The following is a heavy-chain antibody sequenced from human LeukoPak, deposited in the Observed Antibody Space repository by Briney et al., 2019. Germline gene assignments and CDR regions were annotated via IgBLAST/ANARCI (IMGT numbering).Heavy chain of an antibody. CDR2: INTNTGNP. Sequence: ASVEVSCKASGYTFTSYAMNWVRQAPGQGLEWMGWINTNTGNPTYAQGFTGRFVFSLDTSVSTAYLQISSLKAEDTAVYYCARGCSSTSCYYYYGMDVWGQGTTVTVSS. CDR3: ARGCSSTSCYYYYGMDV. D-gene: IGHD2-2*01. CDR1: GYTFTSYA. V-gene: IGHV7-4-1*02. J-gene: IGHJ6*02.